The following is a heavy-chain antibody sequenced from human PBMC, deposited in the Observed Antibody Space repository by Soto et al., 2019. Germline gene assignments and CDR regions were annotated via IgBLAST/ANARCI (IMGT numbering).Heavy chain of an antibody. D-gene: IGHD3-3*01. CDR3: ARVAGRPNYDFWSGYKTNWFDP. CDR1: NGSISSSDYY. V-gene: IGHV4-39*07. Sequence: NPSETLSLTCTVSNGSISSSDYYWGWIRQPPGKGLEWIGEINHSGSTNYNPSLKSRVTISVDTSKNQFSLKLSSVTAADTAVYYCARVAGRPNYDFWSGYKTNWFDPWGQGTLVTVSS. J-gene: IGHJ5*02. CDR2: INHSGST.